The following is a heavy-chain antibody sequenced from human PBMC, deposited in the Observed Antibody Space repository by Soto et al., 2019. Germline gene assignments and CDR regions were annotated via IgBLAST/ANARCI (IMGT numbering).Heavy chain of an antibody. J-gene: IGHJ4*02. CDR1: GYNFATEW. CDR3: ARLGGSSSITPGRYFDN. V-gene: IGHV5-51*01. Sequence: EVQLVQSGAEVRKPGESLKISCKGSGYNFATEWIAWVRQMPGTGLEWMGVIYPGDSDTRYRPSFQGRVTISADKSSSAAYLQWSSLKASDSALYYCARLGGSSSITPGRYFDNWGQGTLVTVSS. D-gene: IGHD6-6*01. CDR2: IYPGDSDT.